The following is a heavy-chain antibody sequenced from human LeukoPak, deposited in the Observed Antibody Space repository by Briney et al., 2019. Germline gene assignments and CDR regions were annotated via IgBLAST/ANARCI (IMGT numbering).Heavy chain of an antibody. CDR2: ISSSSYI. V-gene: IGHV3-21*01. CDR1: GFTFSSYS. D-gene: IGHD7-27*01. J-gene: IGHJ4*02. CDR3: AREGVWGFFDY. Sequence: PGGSLRLSCAASGFTFSSYSMNWVRQAPGKGLEWVSSISSSSYIYYADSVKGRFTISRDNAKNSLYLQMNSLRAEDTAVYYCAREGVWGFFDYWGQGTLVTVSS.